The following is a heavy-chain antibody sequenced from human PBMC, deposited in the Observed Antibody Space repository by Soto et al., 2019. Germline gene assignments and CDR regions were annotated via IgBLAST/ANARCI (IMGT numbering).Heavy chain of an antibody. CDR2: MYYTGNK. Sequence: PSETLSLTCTVSGGSMSSSTYYWDWIRKPPGKGLEWIGAMYYTGNKNYNPSLESRVTMSVDTSKNQFSLKLSSVTPTDTAVYYCAGRSSSSLGSLFDPWGRGILVTVSS. V-gene: IGHV4-39*01. J-gene: IGHJ5*02. D-gene: IGHD6-6*01. CDR1: GGSMSSSTYY. CDR3: AGRSSSSLGSLFDP.